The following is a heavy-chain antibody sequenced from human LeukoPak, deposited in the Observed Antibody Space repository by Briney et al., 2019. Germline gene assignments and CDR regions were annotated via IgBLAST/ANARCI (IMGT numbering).Heavy chain of an antibody. D-gene: IGHD3-3*01. J-gene: IGHJ5*02. Sequence: SETLSLXCTVSGGSISSGDYYWSWIRQPPGKGLEWIGYIYYSGSTYYNPSLKSRVTISVDTSKNQFSLKLSSVTAADTAVYYCAREKGPHYDSWSGYYNSTNWFDPWGQGTLVTVSS. CDR2: IYYSGST. CDR1: GGSISSGDYY. CDR3: AREKGPHYDSWSGYYNSTNWFDP. V-gene: IGHV4-30-4*08.